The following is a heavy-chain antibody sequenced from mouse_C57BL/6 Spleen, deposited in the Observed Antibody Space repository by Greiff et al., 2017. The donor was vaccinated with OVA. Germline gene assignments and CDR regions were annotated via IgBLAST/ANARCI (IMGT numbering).Heavy chain of an antibody. CDR1: GFSFSDYG. J-gene: IGHJ4*01. Sequence: EVKLMESGGGLVKPGGSLKLSCAASGFSFSDYGMHWVRQAPEKGLEWVAYISSGSSTIYYADTVKGRFTISRDNAKNTLFLQMTSLRAEDTDMYYGPREGLYYAMDYWGQVTSVTDSS. V-gene: IGHV5-17*01. CDR3: PREGLYYAMDY. CDR2: ISSGSSTI. D-gene: IGHD3-1*01.